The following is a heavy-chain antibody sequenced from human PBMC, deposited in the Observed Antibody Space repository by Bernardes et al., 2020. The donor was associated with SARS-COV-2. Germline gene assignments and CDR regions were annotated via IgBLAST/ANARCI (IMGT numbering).Heavy chain of an antibody. Sequence: GGSLRLSCAASGFTFSSYAMSWVRQAPGKGLEWVSAISGSGGSTYYADSVKGRFTISRDNSKNTLYLQMNSLRAEDTAVYYCATPLVVGATLAGHYYFDYWGQGTLVTVSS. CDR1: GFTFSSYA. J-gene: IGHJ4*02. CDR2: ISGSGGST. CDR3: ATPLVVGATLAGHYYFDY. D-gene: IGHD1-26*01. V-gene: IGHV3-23*01.